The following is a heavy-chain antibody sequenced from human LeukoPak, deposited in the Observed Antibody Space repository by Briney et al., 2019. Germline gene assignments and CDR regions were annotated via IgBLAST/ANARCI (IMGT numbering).Heavy chain of an antibody. CDR2: INTGGEYT. CDR1: ELAFSNYA. V-gene: IGHV3-23*01. CDR3: IKKGGGGYLDC. Sequence: GGSLRLSCAASELAFSNYAMRWVRQAPGKGLEWVSGINTGGEYTYYANSVKGRFTISRDNSKNTLYPQMNRLRAEDMAVYYCIKKGGGGYLDCWGQGTLVTVSS. J-gene: IGHJ4*02. D-gene: IGHD3-10*01.